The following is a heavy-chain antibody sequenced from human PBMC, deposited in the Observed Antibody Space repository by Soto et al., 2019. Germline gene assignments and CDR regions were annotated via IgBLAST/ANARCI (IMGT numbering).Heavy chain of an antibody. J-gene: IGHJ3*02. CDR3: ARSGYGTGPNDAFDI. CDR1: WYSFTSYW. V-gene: IGHV5-10-1*01. Sequence: PGESLKISCKGSWYSFTSYWISWVRQMPGKGLEWMGRIDPSDSYTNYSPSFQGHVTISADKSISTAYLQWSSLKASDTAMYYCARSGYGTGPNDAFDIWGQGTMVTVSS. D-gene: IGHD3-10*01. CDR2: IDPSDSYT.